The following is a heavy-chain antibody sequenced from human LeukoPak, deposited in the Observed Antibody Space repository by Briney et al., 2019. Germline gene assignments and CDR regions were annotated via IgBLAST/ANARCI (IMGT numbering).Heavy chain of an antibody. CDR3: AKDIGGSWIDAFDI. D-gene: IGHD5-12*01. V-gene: IGHV3-53*05. CDR2: IYSGGGT. Sequence: GGSLRLSCAASGFTVSSNFMSWVRQAPGKGLEWVSVIYSGGGTFYADSVKGRFTISRDNAKNSLYLQMNSLRAEDTALYYCAKDIGGSWIDAFDIWGQGTMVTVSS. CDR1: GFTVSSNF. J-gene: IGHJ3*02.